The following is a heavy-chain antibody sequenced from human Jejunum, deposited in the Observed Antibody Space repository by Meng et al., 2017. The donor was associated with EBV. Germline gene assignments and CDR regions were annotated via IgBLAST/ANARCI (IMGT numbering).Heavy chain of an antibody. V-gene: IGHV4-28*01. Sequence: QVKLQESGPGLVKPSDPLSLTCAVSGYAMSNSNWWGWIRQPPGKGLEWIGYIYYTGTTYYNPSLKSRVTMSIDTSKNHFSLKLTSVTTMDTAVYHCAKRMPGTGFDYWGQGTLVTVSS. J-gene: IGHJ4*02. CDR2: IYYTGTT. CDR3: AKRMPGTGFDY. CDR1: GYAMSNSNW. D-gene: IGHD1-1*01.